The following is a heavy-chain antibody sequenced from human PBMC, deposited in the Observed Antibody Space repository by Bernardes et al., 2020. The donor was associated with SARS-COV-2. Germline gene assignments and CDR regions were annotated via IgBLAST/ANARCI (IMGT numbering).Heavy chain of an antibody. Sequence: ASVKVSCKASGYTFTSYDINWVRQATGQGLEWMGWMNPNSGNTGYAQKFQGRVTMTRNTSISTAYMELSSLRSEDTAVYYCARDYSSTEDPTPLIYYYYGMDVWGPGTTVTVSS. V-gene: IGHV1-8*01. CDR3: ARDYSSTEDPTPLIYYYYGMDV. CDR2: MNPNSGNT. J-gene: IGHJ6*02. D-gene: IGHD6-13*01. CDR1: GYTFTSYD.